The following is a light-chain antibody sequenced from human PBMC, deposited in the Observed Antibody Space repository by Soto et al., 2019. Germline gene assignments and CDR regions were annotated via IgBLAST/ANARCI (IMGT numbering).Light chain of an antibody. CDR3: QQGNSLPFT. J-gene: IGKJ3*01. CDR1: QDISTW. CDR2: TAS. V-gene: IGKV1-12*01. Sequence: DIQMTQSPSSVSASIGDRVTITCRASQDISTWLGWYQQKPGKAPNLLIYTASSLQSGVPSRFSGSGSGTEFTLTIHSLQHEDFATYYCQQGNSLPFTFGPGTTVDI.